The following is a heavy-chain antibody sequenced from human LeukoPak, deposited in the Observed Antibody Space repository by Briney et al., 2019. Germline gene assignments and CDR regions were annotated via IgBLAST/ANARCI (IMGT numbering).Heavy chain of an antibody. D-gene: IGHD5-18*01. Sequence: GASVKVSCKASGGTFSSYAISWVRQAPGQGLEWMGGIIPIFGTANYAQKFQGRVTITTDESTSTAYMELSSLRSEDTAVYYRAVSPTRRGYSYGIDYWGQGTLVTVSS. V-gene: IGHV1-69*05. J-gene: IGHJ4*02. CDR1: GGTFSSYA. CDR3: AVSPTRRGYSYGIDY. CDR2: IIPIFGTA.